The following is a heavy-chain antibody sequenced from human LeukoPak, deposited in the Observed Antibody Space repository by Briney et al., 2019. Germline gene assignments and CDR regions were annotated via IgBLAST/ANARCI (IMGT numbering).Heavy chain of an antibody. CDR2: IYPGDSDT. V-gene: IGHV5-51*01. J-gene: IGHJ4*02. CDR1: GYSFTSYW. CDR3: ARGRDYGSGSYNGFDY. D-gene: IGHD3-10*01. Sequence: GESLKISCQGSGYSFTSYWIGWVRQMPGKGLEWMGIIYPGDSDTRYSPSFQGQVTISADKSISTAYLQWSSLKASDTAMYYCARGRDYGSGSYNGFDYWGQGTLVTVSS.